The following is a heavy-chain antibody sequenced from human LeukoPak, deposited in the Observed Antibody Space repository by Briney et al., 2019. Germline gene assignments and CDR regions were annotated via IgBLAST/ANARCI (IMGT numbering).Heavy chain of an antibody. J-gene: IGHJ4*02. V-gene: IGHV3-30*01. Sequence: GGSLRLSCTDSGFSFSSYAMHWVRQSPGKGIEWVAVTSNHGNDGFYADSVKGRFTISRDNSKKTLYLQMDSLRPEDTGVYYCRGERVAMNDLDYWGQGAQVAVSS. CDR1: GFSFSSYA. D-gene: IGHD1-1*01. CDR3: RGERVAMNDLDY. CDR2: TSNHGNDG.